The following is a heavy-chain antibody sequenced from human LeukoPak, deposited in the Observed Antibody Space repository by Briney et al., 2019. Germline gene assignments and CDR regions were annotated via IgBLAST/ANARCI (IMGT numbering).Heavy chain of an antibody. Sequence: PGGSLRLSCAASGFTFSRYWMNWVRQAPGKGLEWVSYISSSGSTIYYADSVKGRFTISRDNSKNSLYLQMNSLRTEDTALYYCAKDYGGYYYYMDVWGKGTTVTISS. J-gene: IGHJ6*03. CDR3: AKDYGGYYYYMDV. V-gene: IGHV3-48*04. CDR2: ISSSGSTI. CDR1: GFTFSRYW. D-gene: IGHD3-10*01.